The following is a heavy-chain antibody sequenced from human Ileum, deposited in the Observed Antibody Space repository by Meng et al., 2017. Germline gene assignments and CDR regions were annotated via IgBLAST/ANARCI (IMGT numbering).Heavy chain of an antibody. CDR3: ARGGPWFDP. V-gene: IGHV4-34*01. CDR2: INHSGST. Sequence: QWQLQQGGAGLLKPSETLSLTRAVYGGSFSGYYWSWIRQPPGKGLEWIGEINHSGSTNYNPSLKSRVTISVDTSKNQFSLKLSSVTAADTAVYYCARGGPWFDPWGQGTLVTVSS. CDR1: GGSFSGYY. J-gene: IGHJ5*02.